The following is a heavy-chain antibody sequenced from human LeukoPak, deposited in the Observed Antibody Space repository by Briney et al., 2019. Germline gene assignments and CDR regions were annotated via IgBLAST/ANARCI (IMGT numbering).Heavy chain of an antibody. CDR3: VRYGAGWYKDY. V-gene: IGHV3-23*01. J-gene: IGHJ4*02. D-gene: IGHD6-19*01. Sequence: SAICARAVRTSSPHSVKRRFTISRDNSKNTLYLQMSSLRAEDTAVYYCVRYGAGWYKDYWGQGTLVTVSS. CDR2: ICARAVRT.